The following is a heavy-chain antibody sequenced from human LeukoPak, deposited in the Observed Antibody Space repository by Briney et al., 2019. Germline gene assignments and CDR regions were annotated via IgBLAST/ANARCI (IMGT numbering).Heavy chain of an antibody. J-gene: IGHJ4*02. CDR1: GYTFTGYY. Sequence: ASVKVSCKASGYTFTGYYMHWVRQAPGQGLEWMGWINPNSGGTNYARKFQGRVTMTRDTSISTAYMELSRLRSDDTAVYYCARSPGAYYYGSGSPSREYYFDYWGQGTLVTVSS. CDR3: ARSPGAYYYGSGSPSREYYFDY. CDR2: INPNSGGT. D-gene: IGHD3-10*01. V-gene: IGHV1-2*02.